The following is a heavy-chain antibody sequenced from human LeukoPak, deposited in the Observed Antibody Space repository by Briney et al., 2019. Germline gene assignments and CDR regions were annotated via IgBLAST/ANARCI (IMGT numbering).Heavy chain of an antibody. J-gene: IGHJ5*02. V-gene: IGHV1-2*02. D-gene: IGHD5-12*01. CDR1: GHTFIGYN. CDR2: INPNSGGT. CDR3: ARPDSSGYGNWFDP. Sequence: SVKVSCKASGHTFIGYNMHWVRQAPGQGLEWMGWINPNSGGTNYAQKFQGRVTMTRDTSISTAYMELSRLRSDDTAVYYCARPDSSGYGNWFDPWGQGTLVTVSS.